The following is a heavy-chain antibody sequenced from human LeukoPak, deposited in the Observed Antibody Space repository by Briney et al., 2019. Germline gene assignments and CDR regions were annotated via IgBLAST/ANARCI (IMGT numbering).Heavy chain of an antibody. J-gene: IGHJ4*02. CDR3: ARDLRDLYFV. Sequence: GASVKVSCKASGYTFTSYGISWVRQAPGQGLEWMGRINPNSGGTNYAQKFQGRVTMTRDTSISTAYMEPSRLRSDDTAVYYCARDLRDLYFVWGQGTLVTVSS. D-gene: IGHD3-9*01. CDR1: GYTFTSYG. CDR2: INPNSGGT. V-gene: IGHV1-2*06.